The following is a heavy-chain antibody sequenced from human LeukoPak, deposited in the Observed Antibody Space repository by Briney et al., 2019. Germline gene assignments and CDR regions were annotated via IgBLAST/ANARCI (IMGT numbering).Heavy chain of an antibody. D-gene: IGHD1-26*01. CDR3: ATDQGRYSGSPFDY. Sequence: ASVTVSCKVSGYTLTELSMHWVRQAPAKGLEWMGGFDPEDGETIYAQKFQGRVTMTEDTSTDTAYMELSSLRSEDTAVYYCATDQGRYSGSPFDYWGQGTLVTVSS. J-gene: IGHJ4*02. CDR1: GYTLTELS. V-gene: IGHV1-24*01. CDR2: FDPEDGET.